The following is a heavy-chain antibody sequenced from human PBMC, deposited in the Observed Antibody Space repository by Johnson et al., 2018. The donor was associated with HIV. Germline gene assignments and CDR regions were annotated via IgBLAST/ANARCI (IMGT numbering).Heavy chain of an antibody. J-gene: IGHJ3*02. V-gene: IGHV3-43*02. CDR3: AKGFFGPGHCSGGSCYSVDAFDI. Sequence: VLLLESGGGVVRPGGSLRLSCAASGLSVSYGYMTWVRQAPGKGLEWVSVISWDGGSTYYADSVKGRFTISRGNSTNSLYLQMNSLRAEDTALYYCAKGFFGPGHCSGGSCYSVDAFDIWGQGTMVTVSS. CDR2: ISWDGGST. CDR1: GLSVSYGY. D-gene: IGHD2-15*01.